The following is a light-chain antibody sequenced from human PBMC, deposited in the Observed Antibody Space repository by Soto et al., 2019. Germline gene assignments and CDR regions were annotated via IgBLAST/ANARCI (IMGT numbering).Light chain of an antibody. CDR3: QQSYSTPWT. J-gene: IGKJ1*01. CDR2: AAS. V-gene: IGKV1-39*01. Sequence: DIQVTQSPSSLSSSVGDRVTIPFPASQSISSYLTWYQQKPGKAPKLLIYAASSLQSGVPSRFSGSGSGTDFTLTISSLQPEDFATYYCQQSYSTPWTFGQGTKVDIK. CDR1: QSISSY.